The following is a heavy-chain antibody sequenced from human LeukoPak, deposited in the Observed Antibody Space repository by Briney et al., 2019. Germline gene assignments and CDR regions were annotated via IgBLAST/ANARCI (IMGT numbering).Heavy chain of an antibody. J-gene: IGHJ6*03. D-gene: IGHD5-24*01. CDR3: ARNTYGYKFSMDV. Sequence: GASVKVFCKASGFALTTYNIVWLRQAPGQGLEWVGWVTAFNENTHYSRKFQGRVTMTRDTSTSTAYMELRSLRSDDTAVYYCARNTYGYKFSMDVWGKGTTVTVSS. CDR2: VTAFNENT. CDR1: GFALTTYN. V-gene: IGHV1-18*01.